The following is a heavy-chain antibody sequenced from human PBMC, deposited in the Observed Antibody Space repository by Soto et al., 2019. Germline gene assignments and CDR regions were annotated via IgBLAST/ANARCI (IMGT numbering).Heavy chain of an antibody. D-gene: IGHD3-3*01. CDR3: AREVQYDFWSGYYGDYGMEV. CDR2: INPSGGST. CDR1: GYTFTSYY. Sequence: QVQLVQSGAEAKKPGASVKVSCKASGYTFTSYYMHWVRQAPGQGLQWMGIINPSGGSTSYAQKFQGRVTMTRDTSTSTVYMELGSLRSEDTAVYYCAREVQYDFWSGYYGDYGMEVWGQGPTVTVSS. J-gene: IGHJ6*02. V-gene: IGHV1-46*01.